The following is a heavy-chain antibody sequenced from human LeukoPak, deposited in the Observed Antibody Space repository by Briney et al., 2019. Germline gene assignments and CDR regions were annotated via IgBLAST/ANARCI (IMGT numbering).Heavy chain of an antibody. D-gene: IGHD3-10*01. CDR1: GYSFIRYD. Sequence: ASVKVSCKASGYSFIRYDMNWVRQAPGQGLEWMGWINTNTGNPTYAQGFTGRFVFSLDTSVSTAYLQISGLKAEDTAVYYCARNNADGEGRFSYWGQGTLVTVSS. V-gene: IGHV7-4-1*02. J-gene: IGHJ4*02. CDR3: ARNNADGEGRFSY. CDR2: INTNTGNP.